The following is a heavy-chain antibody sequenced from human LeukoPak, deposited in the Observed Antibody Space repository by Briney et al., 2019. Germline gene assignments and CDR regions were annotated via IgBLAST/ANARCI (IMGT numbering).Heavy chain of an antibody. CDR3: ARSIATHYYYYMDV. J-gene: IGHJ6*03. V-gene: IGHV3-21*01. D-gene: IGHD6-6*01. CDR1: GFTFSSYS. Sequence: GGSLRLSCAASGFTFSSYSMNWVRQAPGKGLEWVSSISSSSSYIYYADSVKGRFTISRDNAKNSLYLQMNSLRAEDTAVYYCARSIATHYYYYMDVWGKGTTVTVSS. CDR2: ISSSSSYI.